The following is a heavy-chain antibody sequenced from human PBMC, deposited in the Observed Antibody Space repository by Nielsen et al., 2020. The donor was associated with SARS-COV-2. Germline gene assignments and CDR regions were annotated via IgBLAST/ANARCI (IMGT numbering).Heavy chain of an antibody. CDR2: IWYDGSNK. CDR3: ARDLGVEYYYYYGMDV. D-gene: IGHD3-16*01. V-gene: IGHV3-33*01. J-gene: IGHJ6*02. Sequence: GESLKISCAASGFTFSSYGMHWVRQAPGKGLEWVAVIWYDGSNKYYADSVKGRFTISRDNSKNTLYLQMNSLRAEDTAVYYCARDLGVEYYYYYGMDVWGQGTTVTVSS. CDR1: GFTFSSYG.